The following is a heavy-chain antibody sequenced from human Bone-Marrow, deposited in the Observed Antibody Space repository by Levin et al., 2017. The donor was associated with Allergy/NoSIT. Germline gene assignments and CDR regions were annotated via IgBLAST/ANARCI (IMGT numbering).Heavy chain of an antibody. V-gene: IGHV1-3*01. D-gene: IGHD3-10*01. Sequence: GESLKISCKASGYTFTSYAMHWVRQAPGQRLEWMGWINAGNGNTKYSQKFQGRVTITRDTSASTAYMELSSLRSEDTAVYYCARDPAYGSGSDFHLGWFDPWGQGTLVTVSS. CDR3: ARDPAYGSGSDFHLGWFDP. J-gene: IGHJ5*02. CDR1: GYTFTSYA. CDR2: INAGNGNT.